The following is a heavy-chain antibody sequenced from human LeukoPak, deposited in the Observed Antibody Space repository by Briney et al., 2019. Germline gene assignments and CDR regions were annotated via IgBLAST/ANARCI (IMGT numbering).Heavy chain of an antibody. D-gene: IGHD3-9*01. J-gene: IGHJ4*02. Sequence: PSETLSLTCAVYGGSFSGYYWSWIRQPPGKGLEWIGEINHSGSTNYNPSLKSRVTISVDTSKNQFSLKLSSVTAADTAVYYCAREMPSYDILTGYYGSPFDYWGQGTLVTVSS. CDR3: AREMPSYDILTGYYGSPFDY. CDR1: GGSFSGYY. V-gene: IGHV4-34*01. CDR2: INHSGST.